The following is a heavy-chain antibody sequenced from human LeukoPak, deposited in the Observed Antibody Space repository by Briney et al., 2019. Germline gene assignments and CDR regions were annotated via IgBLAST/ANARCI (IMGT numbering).Heavy chain of an antibody. CDR2: IIPIFGTA. CDR3: AREYYHDSSGYYEVVDY. J-gene: IGHJ4*02. D-gene: IGHD3-22*01. Sequence: ASVKVSCKASGGTFSSYAISWARQAPGQGLEWMGVIIPIFGTANYAQKFQGRVTITADESTSTAYMALSSLRSEDTAVYYCAREYYHDSSGYYEVVDYWGQGTLVTVSS. V-gene: IGHV1-69*13. CDR1: GGTFSSYA.